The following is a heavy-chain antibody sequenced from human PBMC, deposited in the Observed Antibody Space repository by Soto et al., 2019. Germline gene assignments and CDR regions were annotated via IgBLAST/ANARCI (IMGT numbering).Heavy chain of an antibody. J-gene: IGHJ6*02. CDR3: ARVDGESRVDV. CDR2: IVSGSTYT. CDR1: GFTFSDYY. V-gene: IGHV3-11*06. Sequence: VQLVESGGGLVKPGGSLRLSCAASGFTFSDYYMAWVRQTPGKGLEWIEYIVSGSTYTNYADSVKGRFTISRDNDRESLFLEMNSLRAYDTALYYCARVDGESRVDVWGQGTTVSVS. D-gene: IGHD2-21*01.